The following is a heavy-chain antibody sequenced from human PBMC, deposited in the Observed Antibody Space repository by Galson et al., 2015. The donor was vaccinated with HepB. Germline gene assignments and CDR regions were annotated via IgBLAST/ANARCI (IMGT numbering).Heavy chain of an antibody. CDR1: GFSFSTSS. CDR3: ARDRGSGTSLSPAHFNY. J-gene: IGHJ4*01. CDR2: ISPYSSVI. Sequence: SLRLSCAASGFSFSTSSMNWVRQAPGKGLEWVSYISPYSSVINYADSVKGRFTISRDDAKNSLYLQMNGLRAEDTAVYYCARDRGSGTSLSPAHFNYWGHGTLVTVSS. D-gene: IGHD1-26*01. V-gene: IGHV3-48*01.